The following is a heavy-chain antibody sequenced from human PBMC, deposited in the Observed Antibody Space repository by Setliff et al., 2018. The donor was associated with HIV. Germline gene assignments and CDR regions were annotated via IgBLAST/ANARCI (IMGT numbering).Heavy chain of an antibody. V-gene: IGHV7-4-1*02. Sequence: ASVKVSCKASGGTFSSYAISWVRQAPGQGLEWMGWINTNTGNPTYAQGFTGRFVFSLDTSVSTTYLQISSLKAEDTAVYYCARGEYTSLPSGVYYHMDVWGKGTTVTVSS. J-gene: IGHJ6*03. CDR1: GGTFSSYA. D-gene: IGHD6-6*01. CDR2: INTNTGNP. CDR3: ARGEYTSLPSGVYYHMDV.